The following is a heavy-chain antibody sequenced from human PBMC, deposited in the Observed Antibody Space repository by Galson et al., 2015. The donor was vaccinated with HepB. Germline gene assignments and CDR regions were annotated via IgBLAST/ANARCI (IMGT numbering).Heavy chain of an antibody. CDR3: ARPDGYCSGGSCSLPFDY. Sequence: SLRLSCAASGFTFGDYYMTWIRQAPGKGLEWLSYISSTSAYTYYADSVEGRFTISRDNAGNSLYLQMNSLRAEDTAVYYCARPDGYCSGGSCSLPFDYWGRGTLVTVSS. CDR2: ISSTSAYT. V-gene: IGHV3-11*03. J-gene: IGHJ4*01. D-gene: IGHD2-15*01. CDR1: GFTFGDYY.